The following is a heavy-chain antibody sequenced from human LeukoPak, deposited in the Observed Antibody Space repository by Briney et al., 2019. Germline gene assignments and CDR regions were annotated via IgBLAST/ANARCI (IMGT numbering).Heavy chain of an antibody. Sequence: GESLRLSCAASGFTFSSYMMTWVRQAPGKGLEWVSYVSSSGTRIYYADSVKGRFTISRDNVKNSLYLQMNSLRAEDTAVYYCARDPEYYYDSSGQTGGHWGQGTLVTVSS. D-gene: IGHD3-22*01. V-gene: IGHV3-48*04. CDR2: VSSSGTRI. CDR3: ARDPEYYYDSSGQTGGH. J-gene: IGHJ4*02. CDR1: GFTFSSYM.